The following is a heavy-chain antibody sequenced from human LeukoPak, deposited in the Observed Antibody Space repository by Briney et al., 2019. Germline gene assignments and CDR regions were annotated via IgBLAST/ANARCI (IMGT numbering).Heavy chain of an antibody. CDR1: GFTFSNAW. J-gene: IGHJ4*02. D-gene: IGHD1-26*01. V-gene: IGHV3-15*01. CDR3: ARDRSGSYQTYDY. Sequence: GGSLRLSCAASGFTFSNAWMSWVRQAPGKGLEWVGRIKSKTDGGTTDYAAPVKGRFTISRDDSKNTLYLQMNSLRAEDTAVYYCARDRSGSYQTYDYWGQGTLVTVSS. CDR2: IKSKTDGGTT.